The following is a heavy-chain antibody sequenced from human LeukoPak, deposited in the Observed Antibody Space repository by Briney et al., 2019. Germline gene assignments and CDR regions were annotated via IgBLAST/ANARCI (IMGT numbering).Heavy chain of an antibody. CDR2: ISYDGSNK. Sequence: PGGSLRLSCAASGFTFSSYGMHWVRQAPGKGLEWVAVISYDGSNKYYADSVKGRFTISRDNSKNTLYLQMNSLRAEDTAVYYCAKGGAWYGSGSPKFDPWGQGTLVTVSS. D-gene: IGHD3-10*01. CDR1: GFTFSSYG. V-gene: IGHV3-30*18. J-gene: IGHJ5*02. CDR3: AKGGAWYGSGSPKFDP.